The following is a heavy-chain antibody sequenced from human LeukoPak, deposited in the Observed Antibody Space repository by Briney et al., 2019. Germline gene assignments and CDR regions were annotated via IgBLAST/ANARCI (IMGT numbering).Heavy chain of an antibody. CDR1: GFTFNLYG. D-gene: IGHD3-9*01. CDR3: AKIYDILPWCPEW. Sequence: PGGSLRLSCVASGFTFNLYGMHWVRQAPGKGLEWVAFIRYDGSNKYHADSVKGRFTISRDNSKNTLYLQVNSLRAEDTAVYYCAKIYDILPWCPEWWGQGTLVTVSS. V-gene: IGHV3-30*02. J-gene: IGHJ4*02. CDR2: IRYDGSNK.